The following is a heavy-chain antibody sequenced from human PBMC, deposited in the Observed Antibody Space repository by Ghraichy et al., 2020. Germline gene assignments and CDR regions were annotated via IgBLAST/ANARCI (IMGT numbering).Heavy chain of an antibody. CDR2: IYYSGST. V-gene: IGHV4-39*01. CDR1: GGSISSSSYY. Sequence: SETLSLTCTVSGGSISSSSYYWGWIRQPPGKGLEWIGSIYYSGSTYYNPSLKSRVTISVDTSKNQFSLKLSSVTAADTAVYYCARLAITRYYYYYYGMDVWGQGTTVTVSS. J-gene: IGHJ6*02. CDR3: ARLAITRYYYYYYGMDV. D-gene: IGHD3-16*01.